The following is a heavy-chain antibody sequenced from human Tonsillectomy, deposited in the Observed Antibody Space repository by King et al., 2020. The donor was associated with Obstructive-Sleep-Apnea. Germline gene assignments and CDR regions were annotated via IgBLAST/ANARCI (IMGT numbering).Heavy chain of an antibody. D-gene: IGHD3-10*01. CDR1: GDSVSSNSAT. CDR2: TYYRAKWYN. V-gene: IGHV6-1*01. Sequence: VQLQQSGPGLVKPSQTLSFTCAISGDSVSSNSATWNWIRQSPSRGLEWLGRTYYRAKWYNDYAVSVKSRITINADTSKNQFSLQLNSVTPEDTAVYYCERHQVYYYSSGRYNDYYFYGMDVWGQGTTVTVSS. CDR3: ERHQVYYYSSGRYNDYYFYGMDV. J-gene: IGHJ6*02.